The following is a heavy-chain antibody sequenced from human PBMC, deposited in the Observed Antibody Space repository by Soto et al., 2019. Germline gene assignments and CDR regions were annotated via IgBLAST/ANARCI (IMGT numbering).Heavy chain of an antibody. CDR3: AKNSNYHKGSDP. J-gene: IGHJ5*02. D-gene: IGHD4-4*01. Sequence: EVQLLESGGGLVQPGGSLRLSCAASGFTFSSYAMSWVRQAPGKGLEWVSAISGSGGSTYYADSLKGRFTISRDNSKNTLYLQMNSLRAEDTAVYYCAKNSNYHKGSDPWGQGTLVTVSS. V-gene: IGHV3-23*01. CDR1: GFTFSSYA. CDR2: ISGSGGST.